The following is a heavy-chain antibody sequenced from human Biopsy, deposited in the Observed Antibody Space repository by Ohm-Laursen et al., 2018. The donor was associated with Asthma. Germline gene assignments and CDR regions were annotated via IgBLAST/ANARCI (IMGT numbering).Heavy chain of an antibody. CDR2: IYYSGTT. D-gene: IGHD6-13*01. CDR1: GGSGGYMKSGNYY. CDR3: VRGSSSWHHGPFHYYYGLDV. Sequence: SDTLSLTWSLSGGSGGYMKSGNYYWGWIRQPPGKGLEWIGSIYYSGTTYYNPSLESRVTVSADTSKNQFSLKLTSVTAADTAVYYCVRGSSSWHHGPFHYYYGLDVWGQGTTATVSS. V-gene: IGHV4-39*01. J-gene: IGHJ6*02.